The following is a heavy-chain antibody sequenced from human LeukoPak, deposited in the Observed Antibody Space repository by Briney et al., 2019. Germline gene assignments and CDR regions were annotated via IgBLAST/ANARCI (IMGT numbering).Heavy chain of an antibody. CDR2: IYPGDSDT. V-gene: IGHV5-51*01. CDR3: ARRGGDNSGYHGAFDI. Sequence: GESLKISCKGSGYSFTSYWIGWVRQMPGKGLEWMRIIYPGDSDTTYSPSFQGQVTISADKSISTAYLQWSSLKASDTAIYYCARRGGDNSGYHGAFDIWGQGTMVTVSS. CDR1: GYSFTSYW. D-gene: IGHD3-22*01. J-gene: IGHJ3*02.